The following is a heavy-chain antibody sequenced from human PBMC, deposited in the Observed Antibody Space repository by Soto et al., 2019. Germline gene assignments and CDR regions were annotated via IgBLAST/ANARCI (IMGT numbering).Heavy chain of an antibody. D-gene: IGHD2-8*02. CDR1: GYSFSNYW. CDR3: AIGGEWFFFDI. V-gene: IGHV5-51*01. Sequence: GESLKISCKGSGYSFSNYWIGWLRQMPGKGLVWMGVIYPDDSDTRYNPSFQCQVTISADKSISTAYLQWSSLQASDTAMYYCAIGGEWFFFDIWAQGTMVTVS. J-gene: IGHJ3*02. CDR2: IYPDDSDT.